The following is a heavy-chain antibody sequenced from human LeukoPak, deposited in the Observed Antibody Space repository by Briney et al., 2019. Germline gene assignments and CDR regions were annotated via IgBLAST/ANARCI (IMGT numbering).Heavy chain of an antibody. CDR1: GFTFSSYS. D-gene: IGHD3-22*01. CDR2: ISSSSSYI. J-gene: IGHJ3*02. CDR3: AKGTVGSSGQRDAFDI. V-gene: IGHV3-21*04. Sequence: GGSLRLSCAASGFTFSSYSMNWVRQAPGKGLEWVSSISSSSSYIYYADSVKGRFTISRDNAKNSLYLQMNSLRAEDTALYYCAKGTVGSSGQRDAFDIWGQGTMVTVSS.